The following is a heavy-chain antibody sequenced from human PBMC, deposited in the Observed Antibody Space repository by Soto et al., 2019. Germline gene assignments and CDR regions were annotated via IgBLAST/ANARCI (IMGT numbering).Heavy chain of an antibody. CDR2: IYDSGKT. Sequence: PSATLSLTCAVSGYSISSGYYWGWIRQPPWKGLEWIGSIYDSGKTYYNPSLKSRVTISVDTSKNQFSLKLSSVTAADAAMYYCARDRYCTSSSCKGFDYWGQGTLVTVSS. CDR1: GYSISSGYY. V-gene: IGHV4-38-2*02. J-gene: IGHJ4*02. CDR3: ARDRYCTSSSCKGFDY. D-gene: IGHD2-2*01.